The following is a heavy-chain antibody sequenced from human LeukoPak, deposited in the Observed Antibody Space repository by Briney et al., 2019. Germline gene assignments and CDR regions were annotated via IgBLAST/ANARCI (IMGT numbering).Heavy chain of an antibody. CDR1: GFTSSSFG. J-gene: IGHJ4*02. CDR3: AKDLGMGTRIDF. D-gene: IGHD5-24*01. Sequence: GGSLRLSCAASGFTSSSFGMHWVRQAPGKGLGWVAFIRFDGSNEYYTDSVKGRFTISRDNSKNTLTLQMNSLRPEDTAVYYCAKDLGMGTRIDFRGQGTLVTVSS. V-gene: IGHV3-30*02. CDR2: IRFDGSNE.